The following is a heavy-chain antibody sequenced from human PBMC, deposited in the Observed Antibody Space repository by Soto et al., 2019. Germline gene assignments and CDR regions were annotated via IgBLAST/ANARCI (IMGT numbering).Heavy chain of an antibody. D-gene: IGHD5-18*01. Sequence: PGESLKISCAASGFTFSSYAMSWVRQAPGEGLEWVSAISGSGDSTYYADSVKGRFTISRDNSKNTLYLQLNSLRADDTAVYYCAKSKQGYTFGTLDYWGQGTLVTVSS. J-gene: IGHJ4*02. CDR2: ISGSGDST. V-gene: IGHV3-23*01. CDR1: GFTFSSYA. CDR3: AKSKQGYTFGTLDY.